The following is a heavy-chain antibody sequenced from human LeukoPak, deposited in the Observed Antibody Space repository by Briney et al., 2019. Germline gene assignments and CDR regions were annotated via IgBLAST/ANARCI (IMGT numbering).Heavy chain of an antibody. V-gene: IGHV1-46*01. CDR1: GYTFTSYY. CDR2: INPSGGST. J-gene: IGHJ4*02. CDR3: ARDLDIVGSDGVY. D-gene: IGHD1-26*01. Sequence: GASVTVSFTASGYTFTSYYMHWVRQAPGQGLEWMGIINPSGGSTSYAQKFQGRVTMTRDTSTSTVYMELSSLRSEDTAVYYCARDLDIVGSDGVYWGQGTLVTVSS.